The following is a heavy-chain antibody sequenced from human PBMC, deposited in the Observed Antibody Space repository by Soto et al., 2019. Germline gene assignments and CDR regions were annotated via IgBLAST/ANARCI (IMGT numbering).Heavy chain of an antibody. J-gene: IGHJ6*01. CDR2: IYHSGST. D-gene: IGHD2-15*01. CDR3: ARALYGMGGSCSPLRGMYG. CDR1: GYSISSGYY. V-gene: IGHV4-38-2*01. Sequence: PETLTLTYAVSGYSISSGYYWGWIRQPPGKGLEWIGTIYHSGSTYYNPSLKSRVTISVDTSKNQFSLKLISVTAADTAVYYCARALYGMGGSCSPLRGMYGSGQGTNLTGS.